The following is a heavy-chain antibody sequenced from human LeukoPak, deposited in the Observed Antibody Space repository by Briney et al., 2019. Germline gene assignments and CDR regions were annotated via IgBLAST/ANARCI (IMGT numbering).Heavy chain of an antibody. CDR3: ARRVAAAGSTGLRYIDV. V-gene: IGHV3-21*01. J-gene: IGHJ6*03. Sequence: PGGSLRLSCAASGFTFSSYSMNWVRQAPGKGLEWVSSISSSSSYIYYADSVKGRFTISRDNAKNSLYLQMNSLRAEDTAVYYCARRVAAAGSTGLRYIDVWGRGTTVTVSS. CDR2: ISSSSSYI. CDR1: GFTFSSYS. D-gene: IGHD6-13*01.